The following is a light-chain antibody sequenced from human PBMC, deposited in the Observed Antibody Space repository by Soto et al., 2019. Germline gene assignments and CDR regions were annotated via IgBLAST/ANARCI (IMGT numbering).Light chain of an antibody. J-gene: IGLJ3*02. V-gene: IGLV2-14*01. CDR2: GVS. CDR3: GSFTTSRIWV. CDR1: SSDVGGYNY. Sequence: QSALTQPASVSGSPGQSITISYTGTSSDVGGYNYVSWYQHHPGTAPKLIIYGVSNRPSGVSNRFSGSKSGNTASLTISGLQTEDEAEYFCGSFTTSRIWVFGGGTKLTVL.